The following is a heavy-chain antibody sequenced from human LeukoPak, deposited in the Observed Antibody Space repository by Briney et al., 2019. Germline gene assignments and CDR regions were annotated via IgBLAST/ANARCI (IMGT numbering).Heavy chain of an antibody. D-gene: IGHD1-26*01. J-gene: IGHJ4*02. CDR2: IYYSGST. V-gene: IGHV4-39*01. Sequence: SETLSLTCTVSGGSISSSSYYWGWIRQPPGKGLEWIGSIYYSGSTYYNPSLKSRVTISVDTSKNQFSLKLSSVTAADAAVYYCAREKVGATSDYFDYWGQGTLVTVSS. CDR3: AREKVGATSDYFDY. CDR1: GGSISSSSYY.